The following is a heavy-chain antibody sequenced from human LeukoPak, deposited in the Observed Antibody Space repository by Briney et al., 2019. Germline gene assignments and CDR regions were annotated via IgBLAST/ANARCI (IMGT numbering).Heavy chain of an antibody. J-gene: IGHJ4*02. D-gene: IGHD4-17*01. CDR2: ISSTSTYI. Sequence: GGSLRLSCAASGFTFSSYSMNWVRQAPGKGLEWVSSISSTSTYIYYADSVKGRFTISRDNAKNSLYLQMDSLRAEDTAVYYCARGDEGDTTVLRGGYFDYWGQGTLVTVSS. CDR3: ARGDEGDTTVLRGGYFDY. CDR1: GFTFSSYS. V-gene: IGHV3-21*01.